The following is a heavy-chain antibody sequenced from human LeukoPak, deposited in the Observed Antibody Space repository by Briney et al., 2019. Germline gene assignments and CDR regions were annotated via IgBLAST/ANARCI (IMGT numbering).Heavy chain of an antibody. CDR3: ARGHYDSSGYYYDY. V-gene: IGHV4-59*01. CDR2: IYYSGST. CDR1: GGSISSYY. J-gene: IGHJ4*02. D-gene: IGHD3-22*01. Sequence: SETLSLTCTVSGGSISSYYWSWIRQPPGKGLEWIGYIYYSGSTNYNPALKSRVTISVDTSKNQFSLKLSSVTAADTAVYYCARGHYDSSGYYYDYWGQGTLVTVSS.